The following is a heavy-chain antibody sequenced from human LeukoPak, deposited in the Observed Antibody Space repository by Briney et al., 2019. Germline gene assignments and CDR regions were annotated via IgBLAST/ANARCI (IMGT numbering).Heavy chain of an antibody. CDR2: INHSGST. V-gene: IGHV4-34*01. CDR3: ARDHGSGSWNGY. CDR1: GGSFSGYY. J-gene: IGHJ4*02. Sequence: SETLSLTCAVYGGSFSGYYWSWIRQPPGKGLEWIGEINHSGSTNYNPSLKSRVTISVDTSKNQFSLKLSSVTAADTAVYYCARDHGSGSWNGYWGQGTLVTVSS. D-gene: IGHD3-10*01.